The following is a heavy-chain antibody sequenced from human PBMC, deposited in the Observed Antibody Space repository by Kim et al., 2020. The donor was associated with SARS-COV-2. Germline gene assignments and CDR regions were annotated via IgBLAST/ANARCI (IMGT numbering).Heavy chain of an antibody. CDR1: GFTFSSYW. CDR3: ARDEVYCSGGSCYWPTYYYYYGMDV. D-gene: IGHD2-15*01. Sequence: GGSLRLSCAASGFTFSSYWMHWVRQAPGKGLVWVSRINSDGSSTSYADSVKGRFTISRDNAKNTLYLQMNSLRAEDTAVYYCARDEVYCSGGSCYWPTYYYYYGMDVWGQGTTVTVSS. CDR2: INSDGSST. J-gene: IGHJ6*02. V-gene: IGHV3-74*01.